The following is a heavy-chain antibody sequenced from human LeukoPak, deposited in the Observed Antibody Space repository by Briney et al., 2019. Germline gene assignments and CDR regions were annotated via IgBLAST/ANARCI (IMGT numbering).Heavy chain of an antibody. Sequence: GGSLRLSCAASGFTFSRYAMHWVRHAPGKGLECVAVISYDGSNKYYADSVKRRFTISRDNSKNTLYLQMNSLRAEDTAVYYCARAMGAVAGTGKDYYYGMDVWGKGTTVTVSS. V-gene: IGHV3-30*04. CDR2: ISYDGSNK. CDR3: ARAMGAVAGTGKDYYYGMDV. J-gene: IGHJ6*04. D-gene: IGHD6-19*01. CDR1: GFTFSRYA.